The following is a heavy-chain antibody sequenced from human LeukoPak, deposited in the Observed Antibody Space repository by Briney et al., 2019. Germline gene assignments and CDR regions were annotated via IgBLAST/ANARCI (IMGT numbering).Heavy chain of an antibody. V-gene: IGHV3-33*08. Sequence: GGSLRLSCAASGFTFSSYGMHWVRQAPGKGLEWVAVIWYGGSNKYYADSVKGRFTISRDNSKNTLYLQMNSLRAEDTAVYYCASLGYGDYAPFQHWGQGTLVTVSS. CDR3: ASLGYGDYAPFQH. CDR2: IWYGGSNK. CDR1: GFTFSSYG. D-gene: IGHD4-17*01. J-gene: IGHJ1*01.